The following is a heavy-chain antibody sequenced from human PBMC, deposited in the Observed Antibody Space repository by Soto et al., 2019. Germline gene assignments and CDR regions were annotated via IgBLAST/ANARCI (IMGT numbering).Heavy chain of an antibody. V-gene: IGHV4-61*08. CDR3: ARCRDVLRYFDWSPTQYYFDY. Sequence: PSDTLSLTCTVSGGSISIGGYYWSWIRQHPGKGLEWIGYIYYSGSTYYNPSLKSRVTISVDTSKNQFSLKLSSVTAADTAVYYCARCRDVLRYFDWSPTQYYFDYWGQGTLVTV. J-gene: IGHJ4*02. CDR2: IYYSGST. D-gene: IGHD3-9*01. CDR1: GGSISIGGYY.